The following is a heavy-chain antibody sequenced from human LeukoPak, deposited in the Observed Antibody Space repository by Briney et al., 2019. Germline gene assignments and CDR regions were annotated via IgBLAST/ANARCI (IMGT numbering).Heavy chain of an antibody. V-gene: IGHV3-53*01. CDR2: IYSGGST. CDR3: ARDFKAGDGHWSFDL. Sequence: GGSLRLSCAASGFIVRSYYLSWVRQAPGKGLEWVSVIYSGGSTYYADSVEGRFTISRDNSKNTVSLQMKSLRAEDTAVYYCARDFKAGDGHWSFDLWGRGILVTVFS. D-gene: IGHD4-17*01. CDR1: GFIVRSYY. J-gene: IGHJ2*01.